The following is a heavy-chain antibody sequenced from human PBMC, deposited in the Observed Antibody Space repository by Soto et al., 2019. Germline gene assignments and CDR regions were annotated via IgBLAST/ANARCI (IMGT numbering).Heavy chain of an antibody. CDR3: ARDSSAYGDYGYLDY. V-gene: IGHV4-59*01. Sequence: SETLSLTCTVSGGSISSYYWSWIRQPPGKGLEWIGYIYYSGSTNYNPSLKSRVTISVDTSKNQFSLKLSSVTAADTAVYYCARDSSAYGDYGYLDYWGQGSLVIGSS. CDR2: IYYSGST. CDR1: GGSISSYY. D-gene: IGHD4-17*01. J-gene: IGHJ4*02.